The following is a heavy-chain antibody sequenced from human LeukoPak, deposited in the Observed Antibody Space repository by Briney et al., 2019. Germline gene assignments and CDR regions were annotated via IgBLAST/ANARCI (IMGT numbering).Heavy chain of an antibody. V-gene: IGHV4-4*09. CDR3: AGSIAASYYFDY. Sequence: PAETPSLTDTVWGGSTVSYYWRWIRQPPGKGLARIGYIYTSGSTNYNPSLKSRVTMSVDTSKNQFSLKLISVTAADTAVYYCAGSIAASYYFDYWGQGTLVTVSS. CDR2: IYTSGST. J-gene: IGHJ4*02. CDR1: GGSTVSYY. D-gene: IGHD6-6*01.